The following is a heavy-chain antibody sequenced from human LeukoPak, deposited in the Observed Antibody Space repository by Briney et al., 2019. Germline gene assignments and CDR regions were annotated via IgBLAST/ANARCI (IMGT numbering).Heavy chain of an antibody. D-gene: IGHD2-21*02. V-gene: IGHV3-23*01. CDR2: ISGSGDST. CDR1: GFTFTSYA. J-gene: IGHJ4*02. CDR3: ARVVTAIPEYFDF. Sequence: TGGSLRLSCAASGFTFTSYAMGWVRRAPGKGLEWVSAISGSGDSTYYADSVKGRFTISRDNSKNTLYLQMNSLRAEDTAVYYCARVVTAIPEYFDFWGQGALITVSS.